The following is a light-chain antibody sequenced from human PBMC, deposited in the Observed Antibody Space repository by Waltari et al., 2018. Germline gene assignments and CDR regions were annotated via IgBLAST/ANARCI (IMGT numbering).Light chain of an antibody. CDR3: QQRSNWPIT. CDR2: DAS. J-gene: IGKJ5*01. Sequence: EIVLTQSPATLSLSPGERATLSCRASQSVSGYLAWYQQKPGQAPRLLLSDASNRATGIPARFSGSGSGTDFTLTISSLEPEDFAVYYCQQRSNWPITFGQGTRLEIK. CDR1: QSVSGY. V-gene: IGKV3-11*01.